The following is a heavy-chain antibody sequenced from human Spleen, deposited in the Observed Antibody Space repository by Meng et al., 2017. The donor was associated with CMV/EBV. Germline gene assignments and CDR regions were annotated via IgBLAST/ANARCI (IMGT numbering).Heavy chain of an antibody. CDR2: INPSGGST. Sequence: ASVKVSCKASGYTFTSYYMHWVRQAPGQGLEWMGIINPSGGSTSYAQKFQGRVTMTRDTSTSTVYMELSSLRSEDTAVYYCTRDLVGYDAFDIWGQGTLVTVSS. CDR3: TRDLVGYDAFDI. D-gene: IGHD3-22*01. J-gene: IGHJ3*02. V-gene: IGHV1-46*01. CDR1: GYTFTSYY.